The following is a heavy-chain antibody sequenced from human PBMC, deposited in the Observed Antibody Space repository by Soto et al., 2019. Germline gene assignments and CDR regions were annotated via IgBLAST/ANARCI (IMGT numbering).Heavy chain of an antibody. CDR1: GGTFSSYA. D-gene: IGHD6-6*01. CDR2: IIPIFGTA. CDR3: ARAKAQLDYYYYYVMDV. J-gene: IGHJ6*02. Sequence: QVQLVQSGAEVKKPGSSVKVSCKASGGTFSSYAISWVRQAPGQGLEWMGGIIPIFGTANYAQKFQGRVTITADESTSTAYMELSSLRSEDTAVYYCARAKAQLDYYYYYVMDVWGQGTTVTVSS. V-gene: IGHV1-69*12.